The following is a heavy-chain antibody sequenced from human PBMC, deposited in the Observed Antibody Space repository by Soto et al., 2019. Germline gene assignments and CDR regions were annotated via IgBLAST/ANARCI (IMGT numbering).Heavy chain of an antibody. CDR2: IYSGGST. CDR3: ARDRSVTTRILDY. Sequence: GGSLRLSCAASGFTVSSNYMSWVRQAPGKGLEWVSVIYSGGSTYYADSVKGRFTISRDNTNNSLFLQMNSLRDEDTAVYYCARDRSVTTRILDYWGRGTLVTVSS. CDR1: GFTVSSNY. J-gene: IGHJ4*02. D-gene: IGHD4-17*01. V-gene: IGHV3-66*01.